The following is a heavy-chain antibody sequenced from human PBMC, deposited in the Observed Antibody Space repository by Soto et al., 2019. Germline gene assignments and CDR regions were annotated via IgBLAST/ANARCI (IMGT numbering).Heavy chain of an antibody. J-gene: IGHJ4*02. D-gene: IGHD6-13*01. CDR1: GGTFSTNV. Sequence: QVQLVQSGAEVKKPGSSWKFSGKAPGGTFSTNVISWVRQAPGQGLEGRGGIIPTFGTANYVRKFKGRVTIPADEXTXIAYMELSSLRSEDTAVYYCASRVRDSSSWYPALVYWGQGTLVTVSS. CDR3: ASRVRDSSSWYPALVY. V-gene: IGHV1-69*12. CDR2: IIPTFGTA.